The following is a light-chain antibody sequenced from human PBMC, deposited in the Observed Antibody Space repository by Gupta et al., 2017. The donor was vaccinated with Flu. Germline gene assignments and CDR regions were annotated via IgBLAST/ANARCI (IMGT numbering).Light chain of an antibody. J-gene: IGLJ2*01. V-gene: IGLV3-21*02. CDR3: QVWDGSVGQTV. Sequence: SYVLTQPPPVSVPPGETARTTGGGNTIGSKNVQWYQQRPGQAPVLVVHDDTNRPSGTPERFSGSNSGNTATLTIARLEAGDEADYYCQVWDGSVGQTVFGGGTKLTVL. CDR2: DDT. CDR1: TIGSKN.